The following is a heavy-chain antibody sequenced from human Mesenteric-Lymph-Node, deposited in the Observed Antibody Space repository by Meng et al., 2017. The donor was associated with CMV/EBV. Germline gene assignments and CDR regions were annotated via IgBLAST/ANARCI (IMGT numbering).Heavy chain of an antibody. J-gene: IGHJ6*02. D-gene: IGHD2-2*01. CDR1: EFTFSSYT. V-gene: IGHV3-30*04. CDR3: AKDRGYCTSSSCYGPLGDYYYGMDI. CDR2: ISYDGSGK. Sequence: GESLKISCAASEFTFSSYTMRWVRQAPGKGLEWVAVISYDGSGKYTADSVKGRFTISRDDSENTLFLQMNSLRAEDTAVYYCAKDRGYCTSSSCYGPLGDYYYGMDIWGQGTTVTVSS.